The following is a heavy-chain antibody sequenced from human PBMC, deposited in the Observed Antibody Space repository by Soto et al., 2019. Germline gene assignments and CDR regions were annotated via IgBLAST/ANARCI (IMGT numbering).Heavy chain of an antibody. D-gene: IGHD2-15*01. Sequence: MGGFDPEDGETIYAQKFQGRVTMTEDTSTDTAYMELSSLRSEDTAVYYCAIYCSGGSRFNTYYYYGVDVWGQGTTVTVSS. CDR2: FDPEDGET. CDR3: AIYCSGGSRFNTYYYYGVDV. J-gene: IGHJ6*02. V-gene: IGHV1-24*01.